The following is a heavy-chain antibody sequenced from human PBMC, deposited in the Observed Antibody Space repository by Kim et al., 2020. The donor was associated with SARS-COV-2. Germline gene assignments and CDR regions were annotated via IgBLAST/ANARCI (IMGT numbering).Heavy chain of an antibody. J-gene: IGHJ6*02. D-gene: IGHD6-19*01. Sequence: GGSLRLSCAASGFTFSSYSMNWVRQAPGKGLEWVSSISSSSSYIYYADSVKGRFTISRDNAKNSLYLQMNSPRAEDTAVYYCARSVGIAVAGTDYYYYYGMDVWGQGTTVTVSS. CDR1: GFTFSSYS. CDR2: ISSSSSYI. V-gene: IGHV3-21*01. CDR3: ARSVGIAVAGTDYYYYYGMDV.